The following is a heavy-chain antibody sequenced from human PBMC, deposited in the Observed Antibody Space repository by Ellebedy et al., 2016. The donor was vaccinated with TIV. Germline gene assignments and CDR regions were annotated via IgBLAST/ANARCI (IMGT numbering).Heavy chain of an antibody. CDR1: GFSFRSYW. D-gene: IGHD4-17*01. J-gene: IGHJ5*02. CDR2: IYQDGSER. CDR3: ARRGAYGDYAVQVNPWFDP. Sequence: GESLKISCAASGFSFRSYWMTWVRQAPGKGLEWVANIYQDGSERLYLDSVKGRFTVSRDNAKNSLYLQMNSLRAEDTAVYFCARRGAYGDYAVQVNPWFDPWGQGTLVTVSS. V-gene: IGHV3-7*01.